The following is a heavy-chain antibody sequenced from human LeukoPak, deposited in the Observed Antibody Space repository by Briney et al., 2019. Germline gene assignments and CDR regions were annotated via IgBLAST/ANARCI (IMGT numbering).Heavy chain of an antibody. CDR3: AKTCAGMGGYSYGELDY. CDR2: ISGSGGST. V-gene: IGHV3-23*01. J-gene: IGHJ4*02. Sequence: GGSLRLSCAASGFTFSSYAMSWVRQAPGKGLEWVSAISGSGGSTYYADSVKGRFTISRDNSKNTLYLQMNSLRAEDTAVYYCAKTCAGMGGYSYGELDYWGQGTLVTVSS. D-gene: IGHD5-18*01. CDR1: GFTFSSYA.